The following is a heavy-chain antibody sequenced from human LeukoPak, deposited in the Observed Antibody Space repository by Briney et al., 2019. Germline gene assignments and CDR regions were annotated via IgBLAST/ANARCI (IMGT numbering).Heavy chain of an antibody. J-gene: IGHJ1*01. V-gene: IGHV3-33*01. Sequence: GRSLRLSCAASRFTFSSYGMHWVRQAPGKGLEGVAVIWYDGSNKYYGDSVKGRFTISRDNSKKTLYLQMNSLRVEDTAVYYCARGDGYNDAEYLQHWGQGTLVTVS. D-gene: IGHD5-24*01. CDR1: RFTFSSYG. CDR2: IWYDGSNK. CDR3: ARGDGYNDAEYLQH.